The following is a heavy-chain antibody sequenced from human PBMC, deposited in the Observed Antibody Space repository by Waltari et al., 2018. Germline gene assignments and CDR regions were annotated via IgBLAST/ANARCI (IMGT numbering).Heavy chain of an antibody. CDR2: IYTSGRT. V-gene: IGHV4-4*07. J-gene: IGHJ6*02. CDR1: GGSISSYY. CDR3: ARQSPKYYDILTGYYNAMDV. Sequence: QVQLQESGPGLVKPSETLSLTCTVSGGSISSYYWSWIRQPAGKGLEWIGRIYTSGRTNYNPSLKSRVTMSVDTSKNQFSLKLSSVTAADTAVYYCARQSPKYYDILTGYYNAMDVWGQGTTVTVSS. D-gene: IGHD3-9*01.